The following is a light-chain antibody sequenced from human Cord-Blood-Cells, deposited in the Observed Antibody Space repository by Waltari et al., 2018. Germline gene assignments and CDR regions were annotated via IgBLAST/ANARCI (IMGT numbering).Light chain of an antibody. CDR2: AAS. Sequence: DIQMTQSPSSLSASVGDRVTITCRASQSISSYLNWYQQKPGKAPKLLIYAASSLQSGVPSSFSGSGSGTDFTLTISSLQPEDFATYYCQLSYSTPYTFVQGTKLEFK. CDR3: QLSYSTPYT. CDR1: QSISSY. V-gene: IGKV1-39*01. J-gene: IGKJ2*01.